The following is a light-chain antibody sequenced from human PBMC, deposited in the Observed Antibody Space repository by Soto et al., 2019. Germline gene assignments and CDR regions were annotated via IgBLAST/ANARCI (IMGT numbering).Light chain of an antibody. V-gene: IGKV3-20*01. Sequence: EIELTQSPGTLSLSPGERATLSCRASQSVSSSYLAWYQQKPGQAPRLLLYGASSRATGIPDRLSGSGSGTDFTLPISRLEPEDFAVYYCQQYGSSLTWTFGQGTKVEIK. CDR3: QQYGSSLTWT. CDR2: GAS. CDR1: QSVSSSY. J-gene: IGKJ1*01.